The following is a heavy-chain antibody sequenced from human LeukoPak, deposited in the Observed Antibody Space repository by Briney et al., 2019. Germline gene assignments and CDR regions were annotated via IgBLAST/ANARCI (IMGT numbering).Heavy chain of an antibody. V-gene: IGHV3-53*01. CDR3: ARDKGGPFDP. D-gene: IGHD3-16*01. CDR1: GFTVSGNY. CDR2: IYSGGTT. Sequence: GGSLRLSCAVSGFTVSGNYMSWVRQAPGKGLEWVSLIYSGGTTYYADSVKGRFTISRDNAKNSLYLQMNSLRAEDTAVYYCARDKGGPFDPWGQGTLVTVSS. J-gene: IGHJ5*02.